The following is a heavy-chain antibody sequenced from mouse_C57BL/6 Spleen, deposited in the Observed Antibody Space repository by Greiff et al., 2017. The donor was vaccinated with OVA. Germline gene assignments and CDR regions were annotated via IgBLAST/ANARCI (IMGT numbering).Heavy chain of an antibody. CDR1: GFTFSDAW. D-gene: IGHD1-1*01. CDR2: IRNKANNHAT. V-gene: IGHV6-6*01. CDR3: TRHPHYYGSSPWFAY. J-gene: IGHJ3*01. Sequence: EVKLMESGGGLVQPGGSMKLSCAASGFTFSDAWMDWVRQSPEKGLEWVAEIRNKANNHATYYAESVKGRFTISREDSKSSVYLQMNSLRAEDTGIYYCTRHPHYYGSSPWFAYWGQGTLVTVSA.